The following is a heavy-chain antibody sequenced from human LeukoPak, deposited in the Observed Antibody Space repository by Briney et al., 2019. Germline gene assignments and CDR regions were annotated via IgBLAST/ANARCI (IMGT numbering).Heavy chain of an antibody. D-gene: IGHD3-22*01. V-gene: IGHV3-48*01. Sequence: SGGSLRLSCAASGFTFSSYSMNWVRQTPGKGLEWVSYISSSSSTIYYADSVKGRFTISRDNAKNSLYLQMNSLRAEDTAVYYCARGSYDSSGYYEYYFDYWGQGTLVTVSS. CDR1: GFTFSSYS. CDR2: ISSSSSTI. J-gene: IGHJ4*02. CDR3: ARGSYDSSGYYEYYFDY.